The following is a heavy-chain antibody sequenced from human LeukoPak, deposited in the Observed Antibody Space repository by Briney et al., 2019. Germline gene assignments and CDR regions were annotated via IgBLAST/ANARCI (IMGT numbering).Heavy chain of an antibody. CDR2: INSDGSST. CDR1: GFTFSSYW. V-gene: IGHV3-74*01. Sequence: GGSLRLSCAASGFTFSSYWMHWVRQAPGKGLVWVSRINSDGSSTSYADSVKGRFTISRDNAKNTLYLQMNSLRAEDTAVYYCAASYYYDSSGYYYWGQRTLVTVSS. J-gene: IGHJ4*02. D-gene: IGHD3-22*01. CDR3: AASYYYDSSGYYY.